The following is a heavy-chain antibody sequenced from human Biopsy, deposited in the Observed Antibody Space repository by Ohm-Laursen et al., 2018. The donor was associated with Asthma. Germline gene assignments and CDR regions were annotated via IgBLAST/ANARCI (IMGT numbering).Heavy chain of an antibody. J-gene: IGHJ4*02. CDR2: ISWNSATI. Sequence: SLRLSCAASGFKFDEYTMHWVRQAPGKGLEWVSGISWNSATIGYADSVEGRFTISRDNAKNSVFLHMDSLRPEDTAFYYCAKIRSDWVITESFDYWGQGVLVTVSS. CDR3: AKIRSDWVITESFDY. CDR1: GFKFDEYT. D-gene: IGHD3-22*01. V-gene: IGHV3-9*01.